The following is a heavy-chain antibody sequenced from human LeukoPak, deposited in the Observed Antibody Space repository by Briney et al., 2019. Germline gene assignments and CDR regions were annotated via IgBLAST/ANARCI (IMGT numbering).Heavy chain of an antibody. CDR2: ISSSSSYI. D-gene: IGHD3-10*01. V-gene: IGHV3-21*01. CDR1: GFTFSSYS. CDR3: ARDLVWFGEPKGYYMDV. J-gene: IGHJ6*03. Sequence: GGSLRLSCAASGFTFSSYSMNWVRQAPGKGLEWVSSISSSSSYIYYADSVKGRFTISRDNAKNSLYLQMNTLRAEDTAVYYCARDLVWFGEPKGYYMDVWGKGTTVTVSS.